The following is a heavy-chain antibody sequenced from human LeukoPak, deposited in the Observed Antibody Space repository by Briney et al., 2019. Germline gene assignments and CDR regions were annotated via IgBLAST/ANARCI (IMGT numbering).Heavy chain of an antibody. V-gene: IGHV3-23*01. CDR2: IGSSGGTT. CDR1: GFTFSSYA. D-gene: IGHD3-22*01. CDR3: ARMSSGYYGLYYYGMDV. J-gene: IGHJ6*02. Sequence: GGSLRLSCAASGFTFSSYAMSWVRQAPGKGLEWVSAIGSSGGTTHYADSVKGRFTISRDNSKNTLYLQMNSLRAEDTAVYYCARMSSGYYGLYYYGMDVWGQGTTVTVSS.